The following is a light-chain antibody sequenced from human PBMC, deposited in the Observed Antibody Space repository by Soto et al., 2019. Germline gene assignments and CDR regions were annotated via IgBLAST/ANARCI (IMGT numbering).Light chain of an antibody. Sequence: EIVLTQFPATLSLSPGERATLTCRASQSVSSYLAWSQQKPGQAPRLLIYDASNRATGVPARFSGSGSGTDFTLTISSLEPEDFAVYYCHQRSNWPFTFGPGTKLDVK. J-gene: IGKJ3*01. CDR2: DAS. CDR1: QSVSSY. V-gene: IGKV3-11*01. CDR3: HQRSNWPFT.